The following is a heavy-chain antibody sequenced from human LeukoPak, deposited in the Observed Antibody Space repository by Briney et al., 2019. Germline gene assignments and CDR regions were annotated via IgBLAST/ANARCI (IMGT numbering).Heavy chain of an antibody. CDR3: ARMPFMVRGVIELDY. V-gene: IGHV1-69*01. J-gene: IGHJ4*02. Sequence: AASVKDSCKASGGTFSSYAISWGRQAPGQGLEWMGGIIPIFGTANYAQKFQGRVTITADESTSTAYMELSSLRSEDTAVYYCARMPFMVRGVIELDYWGQGTLVTVSS. CDR2: IIPIFGTA. CDR1: GGTFSSYA. D-gene: IGHD3-10*01.